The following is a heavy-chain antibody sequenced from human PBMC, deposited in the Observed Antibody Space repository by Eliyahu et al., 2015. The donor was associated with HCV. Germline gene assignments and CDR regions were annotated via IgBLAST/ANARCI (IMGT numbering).Heavy chain of an antibody. CDR3: ARESLVWFGTFDY. Sequence: GYADSVKGRFTMSRDNAKNSLYLQMNSLRVEDTALYYCARESLVWFGTFDYWGQGTLVTVSS. V-gene: IGHV3-20*03. D-gene: IGHD3-10*01. J-gene: IGHJ4*02.